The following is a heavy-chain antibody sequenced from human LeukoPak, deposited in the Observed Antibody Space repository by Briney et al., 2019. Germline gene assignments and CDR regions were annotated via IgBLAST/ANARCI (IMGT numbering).Heavy chain of an antibody. CDR1: GFIFSGYG. V-gene: IGHV3-30*02. CDR3: ARNKKGDRYTYGHDY. J-gene: IGHJ4*02. Sequence: GGSLRLSCAASGFIFSGYGMHWVRQAPGKGLEWVAFIRHDGGSEFYADFVKGRFTISRDNSKNTLYLQMNSLRAEDTAVYYCARNKKGDRYTYGHDYWGQGTLVTVSS. CDR2: IRHDGGSE. D-gene: IGHD5-18*01.